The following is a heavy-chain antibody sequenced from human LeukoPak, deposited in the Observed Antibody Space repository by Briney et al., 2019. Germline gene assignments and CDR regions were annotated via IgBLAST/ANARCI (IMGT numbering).Heavy chain of an antibody. CDR1: GGSISSSSYY. J-gene: IGHJ6*03. V-gene: IGHV4-39*07. CDR3: ARDYYGSGWNYMDV. Sequence: SETLSLTCTVSGGSISSSSYYWGWIRQPPGKGLEWIGSIYYSGSTNYNPSLKSRVTMSVDTSKNQFSLKLSSVTAADTAVYYCARDYYGSGWNYMDVWGKGTTVTISS. D-gene: IGHD3-10*01. CDR2: IYYSGST.